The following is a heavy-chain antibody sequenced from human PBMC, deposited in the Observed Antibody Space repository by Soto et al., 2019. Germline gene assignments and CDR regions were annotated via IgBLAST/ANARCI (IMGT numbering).Heavy chain of an antibody. V-gene: IGHV4-39*01. CDR3: ARHYFWFDP. CDR2: IYYSGST. CDR1: GGSISSSSYY. D-gene: IGHD3-10*01. J-gene: IGHJ5*02. Sequence: PSGTLSLTCTVSGGSISSSSYYWGWIRQPPGEGLEWIGSIYYSGSTYYNPSLKSRVTISVDTSKNQFSLKLSSVTAADTAVYYCARHYFWFDPWGQGTLVTVS.